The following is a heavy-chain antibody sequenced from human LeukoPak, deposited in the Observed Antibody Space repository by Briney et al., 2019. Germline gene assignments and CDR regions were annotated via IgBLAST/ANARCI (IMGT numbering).Heavy chain of an antibody. J-gene: IGHJ5*02. CDR3: AKDLEQQLVLDWFDP. CDR2: IRYDGSNK. V-gene: IGHV3-30*02. D-gene: IGHD6-13*01. Sequence: GGSLRLSCAASGFTSSSYGMHWVCQAPGKGLEWVAFIRYDGSNKYYADSVKGRFTISRDNSKNTLYLQMNSLRAEDTAVYYCAKDLEQQLVLDWFDPWGQGTLVTVSS. CDR1: GFTSSSYG.